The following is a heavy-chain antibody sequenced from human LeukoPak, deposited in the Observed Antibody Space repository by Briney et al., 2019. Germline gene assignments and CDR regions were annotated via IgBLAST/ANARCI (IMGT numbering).Heavy chain of an antibody. CDR2: ISAYNGNT. CDR1: GYTFTIYG. Sequence: ASVTVSCTASGYTFTIYGISWVRQAPGQGLEWMGWISAYNGNTNYAQKLQGRVTMTTDTSTSTAYMELRSLRSDDTAVYYCARWYSSSSNYYYYGMDVWGQGTTVTVSS. J-gene: IGHJ6*02. D-gene: IGHD6-13*01. CDR3: ARWYSSSSNYYYYGMDV. V-gene: IGHV1-18*01.